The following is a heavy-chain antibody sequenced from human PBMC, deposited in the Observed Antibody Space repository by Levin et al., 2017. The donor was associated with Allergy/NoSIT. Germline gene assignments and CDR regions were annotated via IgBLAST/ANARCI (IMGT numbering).Heavy chain of an antibody. V-gene: IGHV3-23*01. D-gene: IGHD3-9*01. J-gene: IGHJ6*03. CDR2: ISGSGGST. Sequence: QPGGSLRLSCAASGFTFSSYAMSWVRQAPGKGLEWVSAISGSGGSTYYADSVKGRFTISRDNSKNTLYLQMNSLRAEDTAVYYCAKACRYYDILTGYVDYYYMDVWGKGTTVTVSS. CDR1: GFTFSSYA. CDR3: AKACRYYDILTGYVDYYYMDV.